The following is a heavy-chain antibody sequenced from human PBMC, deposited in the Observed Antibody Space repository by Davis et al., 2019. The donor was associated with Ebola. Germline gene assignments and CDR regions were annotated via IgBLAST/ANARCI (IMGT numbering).Heavy chain of an antibody. V-gene: IGHV4-59*01. D-gene: IGHD4-23*01. Sequence: MPGGSLRLSCTVSGGSMSSYYWTWIRQPPGKGLEWIGYMYSSGSTNYNPSLKSRVSISIDTSKNQFSLRLSSVTAADTAVYYCARDNTVVSSGLDVWGQGTTVTVSS. CDR3: ARDNTVVSSGLDV. CDR2: MYSSGST. CDR1: GGSMSSYY. J-gene: IGHJ6*02.